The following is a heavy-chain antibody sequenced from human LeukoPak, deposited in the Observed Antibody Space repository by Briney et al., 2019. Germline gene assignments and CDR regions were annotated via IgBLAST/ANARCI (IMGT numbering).Heavy chain of an antibody. J-gene: IGHJ4*02. CDR3: ARDPYYYESSGSYYVGYLDY. CDR1: GFTVSRNY. D-gene: IGHD3-22*01. V-gene: IGHV3-53*01. CDR2: IYSGGST. Sequence: GGSLRLSCAASGFTVSRNYMSWVRQAPGKGLEWVSVIYSGGSTYVADSVKGRFTISRDNSKNTLDLQMNSLGAEDTAVYYCARDPYYYESSGSYYVGYLDYWGQGTLVTVSS.